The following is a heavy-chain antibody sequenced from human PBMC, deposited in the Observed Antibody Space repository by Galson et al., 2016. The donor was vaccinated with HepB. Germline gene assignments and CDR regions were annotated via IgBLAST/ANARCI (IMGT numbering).Heavy chain of an antibody. CDR3: ARTPNCDGACHSGYVDV. D-gene: IGHD2-21*02. V-gene: IGHV2-70*04. CDR2: IDWDDDK. J-gene: IGHJ2*01. Sequence: PALVKPTQTLTLTCHFSGFSLSTRGMRVSWIRQPPGKALEWLARIDWDDDKFYSTSLKTRLTISKGTSENQVILTMTNMDPVDTATYYCARTPNCDGACHSGYVDVWGRGTLVTVSS. CDR1: GFSLSTRGMR.